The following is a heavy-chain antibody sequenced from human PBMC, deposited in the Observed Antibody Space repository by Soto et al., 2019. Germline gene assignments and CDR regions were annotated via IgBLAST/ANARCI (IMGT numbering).Heavy chain of an antibody. V-gene: IGHV4-34*01. D-gene: IGHD2-2*01. CDR1: GGSFSGYY. CDR3: SIAPDHYYYGMDV. CDR2: INHSGST. Sequence: QVQLQQWGAGLLKPSETLSLTCAVYGGSFSGYYWSWIRQPPGKGLEWIGEINHSGSTNYNPSLKSRVTISVDTSKNQFSLKLSSVTAADTAVYYCSIAPDHYYYGMDVWGQGTTVTVSS. J-gene: IGHJ6*02.